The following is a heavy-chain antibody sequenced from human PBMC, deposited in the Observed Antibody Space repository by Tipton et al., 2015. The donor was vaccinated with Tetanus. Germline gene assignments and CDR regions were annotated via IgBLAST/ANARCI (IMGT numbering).Heavy chain of an antibody. Sequence: GLVKPSETLSLACTVSGDSVSSGGYDWGSIRQPPGKGLEWIAYIFHSGSTNYSPSLKSRVAISMDTSKNQISLKLSSVTAADTAVYYCARRSYYSSSRCFDAFDLRGQGTMVTASS. J-gene: IGHJ3*01. CDR3: ARRSYYSSSRCFDAFDL. CDR1: GDSVSSGGYD. V-gene: IGHV4-61*08. CDR2: IFHSGST. D-gene: IGHD2-2*01.